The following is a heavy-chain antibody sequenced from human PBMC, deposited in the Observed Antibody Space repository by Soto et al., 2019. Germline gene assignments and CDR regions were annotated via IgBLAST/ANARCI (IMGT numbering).Heavy chain of an antibody. CDR1: GCNFSNYW. D-gene: IGHD6-13*01. J-gene: IGHJ6*02. CDR2: LYPGDSDT. Sequence: GESLKISCKVSGCNFSNYWIGWVRQRPGKGLDWMGILYPGDSDTRYSPSFQGQVTISADKSISTAYLQWSSLKASDTAMYYCARGAAGPYYYYYGLDVWGQGTTVTVSS. CDR3: ARGAAGPYYYYYGLDV. V-gene: IGHV5-51*01.